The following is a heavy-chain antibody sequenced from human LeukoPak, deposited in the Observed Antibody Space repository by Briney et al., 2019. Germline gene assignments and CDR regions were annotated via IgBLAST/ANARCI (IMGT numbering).Heavy chain of an antibody. Sequence: SETLSLTCAVYGGSFSGYYWSWIRQPPGKGLEWIGEINHSGSTNYNPSLKSRVTISVDTSKNQFSPKPSSVTAADTAVYYCARITIFGVVPDYWGQGTLVTVSS. CDR1: GGSFSGYY. CDR3: ARITIFGVVPDY. V-gene: IGHV4-34*01. D-gene: IGHD3-3*01. J-gene: IGHJ4*02. CDR2: INHSGST.